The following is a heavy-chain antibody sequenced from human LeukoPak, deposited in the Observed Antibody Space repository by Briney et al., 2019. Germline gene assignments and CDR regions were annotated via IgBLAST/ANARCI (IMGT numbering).Heavy chain of an antibody. CDR1: GYTFTSYY. V-gene: IGHV1-46*01. Sequence: ASVKVSCKASGYTFTSYYMHWVRQAPGQGLEWMGIINPSSGSTSYAQKFQGRVTMTRDTSTSTVYMELSSLRSEDTAVYYCAREGLLLWFGELLDYYYGMDVWGKGTTVTVSS. CDR2: INPSSGST. CDR3: AREGLLLWFGELLDYYYGMDV. D-gene: IGHD3-10*01. J-gene: IGHJ6*04.